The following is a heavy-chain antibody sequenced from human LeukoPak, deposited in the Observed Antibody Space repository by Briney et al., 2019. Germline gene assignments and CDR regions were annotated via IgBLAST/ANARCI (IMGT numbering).Heavy chain of an antibody. D-gene: IGHD3-22*01. J-gene: IGHJ4*02. Sequence: GGSLRLSCAASGFTFSSYGMHWVRQAPGKGLEWVAFIRYDGSNKYYADSVKGRFTISRDNSKNTLYLQMNSLRAEDTAVYYCAKDYPSDSSSWGQGTLSPSPQ. CDR3: AKDYPSDSSS. CDR1: GFTFSSYG. CDR2: IRYDGSNK. V-gene: IGHV3-30*02.